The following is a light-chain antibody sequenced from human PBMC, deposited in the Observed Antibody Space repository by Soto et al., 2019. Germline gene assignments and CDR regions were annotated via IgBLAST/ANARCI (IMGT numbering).Light chain of an antibody. Sequence: QSALTQPASVSGSPGQSITISCTGTSSDVGGYNHVSWYQQHPGKAPKLIIYEVRNRPSGVSNRLSGSKSGNTASLTISGLQADDEADYYCATWDSSLSAGVFGGGTKLTVL. V-gene: IGLV2-14*01. CDR3: ATWDSSLSAGV. J-gene: IGLJ2*01. CDR2: EVR. CDR1: SSDVGGYNH.